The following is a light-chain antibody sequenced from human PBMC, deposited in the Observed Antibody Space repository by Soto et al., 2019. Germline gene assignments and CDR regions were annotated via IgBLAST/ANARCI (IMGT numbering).Light chain of an antibody. J-gene: IGKJ4*01. CDR2: DSS. CDR3: QRYNNWPLT. V-gene: IGKV3-11*01. CDR1: QTVYSF. Sequence: EIVLTQSPATLSLSPGESATLSCRASQTVYSFLAWYQQKPGQAPRLLIYDSSNRATGVPARFSGSGSGTEFTLTINSLQSEDFAVYYCQRYNNWPLTFGGGTKVESK.